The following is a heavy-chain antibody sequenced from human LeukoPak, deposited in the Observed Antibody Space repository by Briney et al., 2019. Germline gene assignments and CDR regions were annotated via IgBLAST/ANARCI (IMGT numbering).Heavy chain of an antibody. D-gene: IGHD1/OR15-1a*01. J-gene: IGHJ5*02. Sequence: PSETLSLTCTVSGGSISSSSYYWGWIRQPPGKGLEWIGSIYYSGSTYYNPSLKSRVTISVDTSKNQLSLKLSSVTAADTAVYYCARDGNWNIPRFDPWGQGTLVTVSS. CDR3: ARDGNWNIPRFDP. V-gene: IGHV4-39*07. CDR1: GGSISSSSYY. CDR2: IYYSGST.